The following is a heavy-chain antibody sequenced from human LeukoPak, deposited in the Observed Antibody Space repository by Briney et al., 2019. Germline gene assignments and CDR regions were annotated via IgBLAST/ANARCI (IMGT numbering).Heavy chain of an antibody. CDR2: IIPIFGTA. D-gene: IGHD6-13*01. CDR3: ARGASGYSSSSPKY. J-gene: IGHJ4*02. Sequence: SVKVSCKASGYTFTSYGISWVRQAPGQGLEWMGGIIPIFGTANYAQKFQGRVTITADKSTSTAYMELSSLRSEDTAVYYCARGASGYSSSSPKYWGQGTLVTVSS. V-gene: IGHV1-69*06. CDR1: GYTFTSYG.